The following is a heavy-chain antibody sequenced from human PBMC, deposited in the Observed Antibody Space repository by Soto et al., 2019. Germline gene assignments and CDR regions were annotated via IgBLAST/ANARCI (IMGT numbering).Heavy chain of an antibody. D-gene: IGHD2-2*01. CDR1: GFTFSSYA. CDR2: ISGSGGST. CDR3: AKTWGYCSSTSCGDAFDI. V-gene: IGHV3-23*01. J-gene: IGHJ3*02. Sequence: SLRLSCAASGFTFSSYAMSWVRQAPGKGLEWVSAISGSGGSTYYADSVKGRFTISRDNSKNTLYLQMNSLRAEDTAVYYCAKTWGYCSSTSCGDAFDIWGQGTMVTVSS.